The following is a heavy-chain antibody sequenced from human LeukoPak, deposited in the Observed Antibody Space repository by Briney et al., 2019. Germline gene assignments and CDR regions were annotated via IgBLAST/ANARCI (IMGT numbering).Heavy chain of an antibody. V-gene: IGHV4-34*01. CDR3: ARGMTGVDTVYNY. CDR2: INHSGST. J-gene: IGHJ4*02. Sequence: SETLSLTCAVYGGSFSGYYWSWIRQPPGKGLEWIGEINHSGSTNYNPSLKSRVTISVDTSKNQFSLKLSSVTAADTAVYYCARGMTGVDTVYNYWGQGTLVTVSS. D-gene: IGHD5-18*01. CDR1: GGSFSGYY.